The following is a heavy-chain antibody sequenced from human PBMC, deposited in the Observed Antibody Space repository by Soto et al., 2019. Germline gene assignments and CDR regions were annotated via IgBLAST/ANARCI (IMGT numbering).Heavy chain of an antibody. V-gene: IGHV6-1*01. J-gene: IGHJ6*02. CDR1: GDRVSINSAA. CDR3: ATNKQLGTSYYYYGMDV. CDR2: TYYRSKWYN. Sequence: QTLSLNWAICGDRVSINSAASNWIRQSPSRGLEWLGRTYYRSKWYNDYAVSVKSRITINPDTSKNQFSLQLNSVTPEDTAVYYCATNKQLGTSYYYYGMDVWGQGTTVTVSS. D-gene: IGHD6-13*01.